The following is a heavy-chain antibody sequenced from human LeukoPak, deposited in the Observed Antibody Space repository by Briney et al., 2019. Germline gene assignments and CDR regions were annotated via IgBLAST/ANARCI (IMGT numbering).Heavy chain of an antibody. CDR2: ISSSSSYI. CDR3: ERDPPSGYDQTWFAP. D-gene: IGHD5-12*01. Sequence: GGSLRLSCAASGFTFSSYSMNWVRQAPGKGLEWVSSISSSSSYIYYADSVKGRFTISRDNAKNSLYLQMNSLRAEDTAVYYWERDPPSGYDQTWFAPWARETLVTVP. V-gene: IGHV3-21*01. J-gene: IGHJ5*02. CDR1: GFTFSSYS.